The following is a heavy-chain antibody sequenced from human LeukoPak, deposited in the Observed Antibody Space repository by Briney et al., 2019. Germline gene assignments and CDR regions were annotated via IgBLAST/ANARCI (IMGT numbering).Heavy chain of an antibody. V-gene: IGHV1-69*08. D-gene: IGHD3-10*01. Sequence: GASVKVSCKTSGGTFRSHTFSWVRRAPGQGLEWMGKITPVIDAASYAQTFQGRVSIYTDKSTTTLYMDLSGLRPDDTAVYYCTRANLRGSNYNWFDPWGQGTRVTVSS. J-gene: IGHJ5*02. CDR2: ITPVIDAA. CDR3: TRANLRGSNYNWFDP. CDR1: GGTFRSHT.